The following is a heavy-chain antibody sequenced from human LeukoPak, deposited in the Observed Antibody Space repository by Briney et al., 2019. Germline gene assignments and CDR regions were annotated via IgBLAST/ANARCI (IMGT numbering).Heavy chain of an antibody. V-gene: IGHV4-61*02. CDR2: IYSSGTT. Sequence: PSQTLSLTCDVSGGSISSGTFYWGWLRQPPGKTLEWVGRIYSSGTTTYNPSLKSRVTIVMATAKNQFSLRLNSVTAADTAVYFCARDRLDLNVRFDPWGQGAQVTVSS. CDR1: GGSISSGTFY. D-gene: IGHD4-11*01. CDR3: ARDRLDLNVRFDP. J-gene: IGHJ5*02.